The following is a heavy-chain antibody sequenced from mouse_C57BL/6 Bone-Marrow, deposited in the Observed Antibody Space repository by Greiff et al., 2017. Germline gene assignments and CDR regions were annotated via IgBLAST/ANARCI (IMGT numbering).Heavy chain of an antibody. CDR2: INPNYGTT. CDR3: ARKDYGSSYLYWYFDV. D-gene: IGHD1-1*01. V-gene: IGHV1-39*01. CDR1: GYSFTDYN. J-gene: IGHJ1*03. Sequence: EVQLQQSGPELVKPGASVKISCKASGYSFTDYNMNWVKQSNGKSLEWIGVINPNYGTTSYNQKFKGKATLTVDQSSSTAYMQLNSLTSEDSAVYYCARKDYGSSYLYWYFDVWGTGTTVTVSS.